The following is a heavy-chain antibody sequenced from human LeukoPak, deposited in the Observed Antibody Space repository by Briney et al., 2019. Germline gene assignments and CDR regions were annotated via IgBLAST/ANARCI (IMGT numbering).Heavy chain of an antibody. Sequence: GGSLRLSCAASGFTFSSYSMTWVRQAPGKGLEWVSAISGSGGSIYYADSVKGRFTISRDNSKNTLYLQMNSLRAEDTAVYYCAKSSRLGLQRDWFDPWGQGTLVTVSS. J-gene: IGHJ5*02. CDR3: AKSSRLGLQRDWFDP. CDR1: GFTFSSYS. D-gene: IGHD5-24*01. V-gene: IGHV3-23*01. CDR2: ISGSGGSI.